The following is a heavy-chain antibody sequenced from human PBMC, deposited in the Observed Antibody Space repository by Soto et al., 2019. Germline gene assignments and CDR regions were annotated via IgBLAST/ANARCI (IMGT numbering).Heavy chain of an antibody. J-gene: IGHJ2*01. CDR1: GFTFSSYA. D-gene: IGHD1-26*01. Sequence: EVQLLESGGGLVQPGGSLRLSCAASGFTFSSYAMNWVRQAPGKGLEWVSVISRSGGSTYYADAVKGRFSISRDNPKNPVDRHMNSLRAEDAAVYSCANRKVGWSFVLWGHGTLVTVSS. CDR2: ISRSGGST. CDR3: ANRKVGWSFVL. V-gene: IGHV3-23*01.